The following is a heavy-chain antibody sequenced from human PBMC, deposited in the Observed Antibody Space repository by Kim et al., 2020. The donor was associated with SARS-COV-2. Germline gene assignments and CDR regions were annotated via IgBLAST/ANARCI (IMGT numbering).Heavy chain of an antibody. J-gene: IGHJ3*02. CDR3: ARFQHGSGGYLDPFDI. Sequence: SETLSLTCTVSGGSLSPYYWSWIRQPPGQGLEWIGYMHYSGRANYSPSLKSRVAISVDTSKNHFSLNLTSVTAADTAIYFCARFQHGSGGYLDPFDIWGQGTLVTVSS. V-gene: IGHV4-59*01. D-gene: IGHD3-10*01. CDR2: MHYSGRA. CDR1: GGSLSPYY.